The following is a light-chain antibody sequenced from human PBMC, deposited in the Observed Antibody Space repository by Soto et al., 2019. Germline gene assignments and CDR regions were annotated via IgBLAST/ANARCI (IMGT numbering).Light chain of an antibody. Sequence: DIQMTQSPSTLSASVGDGVTITCRASQSISGWLAWSQQKPGKAPKLLIYDASNLQSGVSSRFSGSGSGTEFTITITSLQPDDFATYYCQQYSSFLTFGGGTKV. CDR1: QSISGW. J-gene: IGKJ4*01. CDR3: QQYSSFLT. CDR2: DAS. V-gene: IGKV1-5*01.